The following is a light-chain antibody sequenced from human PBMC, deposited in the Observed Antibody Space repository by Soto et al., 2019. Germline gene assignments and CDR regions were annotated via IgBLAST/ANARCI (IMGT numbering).Light chain of an antibody. CDR2: NPN. V-gene: IGLV8-61*01. CDR1: SGPVFTSSY. CDR3: LLYLGGGIWV. J-gene: IGLJ3*02. Sequence: QTVVTQEPSFSVSPGGTVTLTCGLSSGPVFTSSYPNWYQQTPGQAPRTLIFNPNTRSSGVPDRFSGSILGDKAALTITGAQAEDDSYYYCLLYLGGGIWVFGGGTKLTVL.